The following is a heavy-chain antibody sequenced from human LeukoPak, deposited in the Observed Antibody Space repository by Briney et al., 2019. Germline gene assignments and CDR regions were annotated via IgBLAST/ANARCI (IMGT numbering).Heavy chain of an antibody. J-gene: IGHJ3*01. D-gene: IGHD2-15*01. CDR3: ATKGGLTPNTLAM. V-gene: IGHV1-2*02. CDR2: MDPNSGDT. Sequence: ASVKVSCKGSGYNFTVYYMHWVRQAPGQGRGWMGWMDPNSGDTIYAPKFQGRVSMTRDTSITTAYMELSSLTFDDSAMYYCATKGGLTPNTLAMWGHGTMVTVSS. CDR1: GYNFTVYY.